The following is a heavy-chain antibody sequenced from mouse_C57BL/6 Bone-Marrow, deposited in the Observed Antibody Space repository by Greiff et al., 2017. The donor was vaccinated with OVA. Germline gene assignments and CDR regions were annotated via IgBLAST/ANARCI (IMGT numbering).Heavy chain of an antibody. Sequence: EVHLVESGGGLVKPGGSLKLSCAASGFTFSDYGMHWVRQAPEKGLEWVAYISSGSSTIYYADTVKGRFTISRDNAKNTLFLQMTSLRSEDTAMYYCARYYYGYDAYFDVWGTGTTVTVSS. CDR1: GFTFSDYG. J-gene: IGHJ1*03. CDR2: ISSGSSTI. V-gene: IGHV5-17*01. D-gene: IGHD2-2*01. CDR3: ARYYYGYDAYFDV.